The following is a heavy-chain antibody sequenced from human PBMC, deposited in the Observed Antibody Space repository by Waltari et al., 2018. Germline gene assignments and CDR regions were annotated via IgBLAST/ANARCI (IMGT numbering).Heavy chain of an antibody. CDR1: GGSISSGSYY. Sequence: QVQLQESGPGLVKPSQTLSLTCTVSGGSISSGSYYWRWIRQPAGKRREWIGRIYTSGSTNYNPSLKSRVTISVDTSKNQFSLKLSSVTAADTAVYYCARDKPYYYDSSGYRNDAFDIWGQGTMVTVSS. V-gene: IGHV4-61*02. CDR3: ARDKPYYYDSSGYRNDAFDI. D-gene: IGHD3-22*01. J-gene: IGHJ3*02. CDR2: IYTSGST.